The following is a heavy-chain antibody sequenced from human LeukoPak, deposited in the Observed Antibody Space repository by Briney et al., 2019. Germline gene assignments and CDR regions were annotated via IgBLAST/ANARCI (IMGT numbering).Heavy chain of an antibody. D-gene: IGHD2-15*01. J-gene: IGHJ5*02. CDR2: IYPADSDI. CDR3: ARQEYCSGGGCYTWFDP. CDR1: GYSINNYW. Sequence: GESLKISCKGSGYSINNYWIGWVRQMPGKGLEWMGIIYPADSDIRYSPSFQGQVTISADKSISTVYLQWSSLKASDTAMYYCARQEYCSGGGCYTWFDPWGQGTLVTVSS. V-gene: IGHV5-51*01.